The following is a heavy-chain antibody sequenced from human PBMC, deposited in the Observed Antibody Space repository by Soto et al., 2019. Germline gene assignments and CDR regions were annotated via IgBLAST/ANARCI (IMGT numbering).Heavy chain of an antibody. CDR3: ARLIAATARYYYYYYYMDV. CDR1: GGSISSSSYY. V-gene: IGHV4-39*01. D-gene: IGHD6-13*01. J-gene: IGHJ6*03. Sequence: SSETLSLTCTVSGGSISSSSYYWGWIRQPPGKGLEWIGSIYYSGSTYYNPSLKSRVTISVDTSKNQFSLKLSSVTAADTAVYYCARLIAATARYYYYYYYMDVWGKGTTVTVSS. CDR2: IYYSGST.